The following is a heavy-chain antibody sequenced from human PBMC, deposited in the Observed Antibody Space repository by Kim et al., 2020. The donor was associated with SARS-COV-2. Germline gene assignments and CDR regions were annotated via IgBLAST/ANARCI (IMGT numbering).Heavy chain of an antibody. V-gene: IGHV3-21*01. D-gene: IGHD2-8*01. Sequence: SVKGRFTISRDNAKNSLYLQMNSLRAEDTAVYYCARDPAAHIVLMPPFDYWGQGTLVTVSS. J-gene: IGHJ4*02. CDR3: ARDPAAHIVLMPPFDY.